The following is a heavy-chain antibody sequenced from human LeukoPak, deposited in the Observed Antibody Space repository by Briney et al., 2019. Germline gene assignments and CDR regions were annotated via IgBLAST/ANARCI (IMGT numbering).Heavy chain of an antibody. V-gene: IGHV1-18*01. Sequence: ASVKVSCKASGYTFTSYGITWVRQAPGQGLEWMGWISAHNGNTKYAEKLQGRVTVTTDTSTSTAYMELSSLRSEDTAVYYCASPAEWDDGGGAFDYWGQGTLVTVSS. CDR1: GYTFTSYG. J-gene: IGHJ4*02. CDR2: ISAHNGNT. D-gene: IGHD4-23*01. CDR3: ASPAEWDDGGGAFDY.